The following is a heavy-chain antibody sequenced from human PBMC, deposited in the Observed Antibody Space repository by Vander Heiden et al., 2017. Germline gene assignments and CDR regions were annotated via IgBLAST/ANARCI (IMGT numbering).Heavy chain of an antibody. CDR3: AKEKYYDILTGPIDY. Sequence: EVQLVEFVGRFVQPGSYLRLACAASAFTFDDYAMHWSRQAPGKCLEWVSGISWNSGRIGYADSVKGRFTISRDNAKNSLYLQMNSLRAEDTALYYCAKEKYYDILTGPIDYWGQGTLVTVSS. D-gene: IGHD3-9*01. V-gene: IGHV3-9*01. CDR1: AFTFDDYA. CDR2: ISWNSGRI. J-gene: IGHJ4*02.